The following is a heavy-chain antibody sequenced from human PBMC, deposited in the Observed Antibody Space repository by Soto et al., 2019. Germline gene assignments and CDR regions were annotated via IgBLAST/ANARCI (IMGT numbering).Heavy chain of an antibody. J-gene: IGHJ6*02. Sequence: GGSLRLSCAASGFTVSSHYMSWVRQAPGRGLEWVSVLYGGGTTYSADSVKGRFAISRDNSKNTLSLQMNSLRAEDTAVYYCASLYCGGDCYYYYGMDVWGQGTTVTVSS. CDR1: GFTVSSHY. CDR2: LYGGGTT. CDR3: ASLYCGGDCYYYYGMDV. D-gene: IGHD2-21*02. V-gene: IGHV3-66*01.